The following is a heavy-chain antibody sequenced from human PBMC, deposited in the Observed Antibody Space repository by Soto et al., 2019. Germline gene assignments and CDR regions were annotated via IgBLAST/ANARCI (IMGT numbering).Heavy chain of an antibody. CDR1: GFTVSSNY. J-gene: IGHJ6*02. Sequence: HPGGSLRLSCAASGFTVSSNYMSWVRQAPGKGLEWVSVIYSGGSTYYADSVKGRFTISRDNSKNTLYLQMNSLRAEDTAVYYCARSVLRYFDWLPGGMDVWGQGTTVTVS. CDR2: IYSGGST. V-gene: IGHV3-66*01. D-gene: IGHD3-9*01. CDR3: ARSVLRYFDWLPGGMDV.